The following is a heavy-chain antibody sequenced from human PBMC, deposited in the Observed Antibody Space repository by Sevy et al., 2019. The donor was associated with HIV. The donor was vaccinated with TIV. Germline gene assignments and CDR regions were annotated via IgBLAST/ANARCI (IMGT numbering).Heavy chain of an antibody. V-gene: IGHV3-11*01. CDR3: ARDHVKDGDLGDYYYFAMDV. Sequence: GGSLRLSCAASGFTLSDYYMSWIRQAPGKGLQWISYISGSGDTRYYADSVKGRFTISRDNTKNSLYLQMNNLRAEDTAIYYCARDHVKDGDLGDYYYFAMDVWGRGTTVTVSS. CDR2: ISGSGDTR. D-gene: IGHD4-17*01. J-gene: IGHJ6*02. CDR1: GFTLSDYY.